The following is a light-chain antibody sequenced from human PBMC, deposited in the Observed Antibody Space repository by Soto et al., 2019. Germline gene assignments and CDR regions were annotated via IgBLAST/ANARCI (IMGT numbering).Light chain of an antibody. CDR2: DAF. Sequence: DIQLTQSPSILSASVGDRVTITCRASQDIGRWLAWYHQKPGKAPKLLIYDAFTLASGVPSRFSGSRSGTEFTLPIISLQPDDFATYYCQQHSSYEVTFGQGTELEI. J-gene: IGKJ2*01. CDR1: QDIGRW. V-gene: IGKV1-5*01. CDR3: QQHSSYEVT.